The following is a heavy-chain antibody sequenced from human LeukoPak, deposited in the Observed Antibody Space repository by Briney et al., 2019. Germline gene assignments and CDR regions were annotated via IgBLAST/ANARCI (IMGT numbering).Heavy chain of an antibody. J-gene: IGHJ4*02. CDR1: GGSISSGDYY. Sequence: SQTLSLTCTVSGGSISSGDYYWSWIRQPPGKGLEWIGYIYYSGSTYYNPSLKSRVTISVDTSKNQFSLKLGSVTAADTAVYYCARDLRGSNPFDYWGQGTLVTVSS. CDR2: IYYSGST. V-gene: IGHV4-30-4*08. D-gene: IGHD6-6*01. CDR3: ARDLRGSNPFDY.